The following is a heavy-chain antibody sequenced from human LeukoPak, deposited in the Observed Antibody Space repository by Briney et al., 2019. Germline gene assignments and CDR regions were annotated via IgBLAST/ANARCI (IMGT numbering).Heavy chain of an antibody. J-gene: IGHJ4*02. D-gene: IGHD3-9*01. V-gene: IGHV3-21*01. CDR1: VFTFSSYS. CDR2: ISSSSSYI. Sequence: GGSLRLSCAASVFTFSSYSMNWVHQAPGKGLEWVSSISSSSSYIYYADSVKGRFTISRDNAKNSLYLQMNSLRAEDTAVYYCARVETYYDILTGYSPTRYFDYWGQGTLVTVSS. CDR3: ARVETYYDILTGYSPTRYFDY.